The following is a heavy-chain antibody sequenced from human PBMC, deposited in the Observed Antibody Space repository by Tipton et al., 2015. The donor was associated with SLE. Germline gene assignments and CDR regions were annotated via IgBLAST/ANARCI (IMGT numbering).Heavy chain of an antibody. CDR2: ISYDGSNK. D-gene: IGHD3-9*01. Sequence: SLRLSCAASGFTFSSYGMHWVRQAPGKGLEWVAVISYDGSNKYYADSVKGRFTISRDNSKNTLYLQMNSLRAEDTAVYYCARGGRYFDWSLFDYWGQGTLVAVSS. V-gene: IGHV3-30*03. CDR1: GFTFSSYG. J-gene: IGHJ4*02. CDR3: ARGGRYFDWSLFDY.